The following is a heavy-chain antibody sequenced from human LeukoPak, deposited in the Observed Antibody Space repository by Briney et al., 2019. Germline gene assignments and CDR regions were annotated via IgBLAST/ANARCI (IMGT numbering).Heavy chain of an antibody. CDR2: IYRGGAT. D-gene: IGHD2-21*02. Sequence: GGSLRLSCAASGFIVSSTYMSWVRRAPGRGLEWVSVIYRGGATYYADSVQGRFTISRDNSKNTLYLQMNSLRVEDTAVYYCARGLGDWGRVDYWGQGTLVTVSS. CDR1: GFIVSSTY. CDR3: ARGLGDWGRVDY. V-gene: IGHV3-66*02. J-gene: IGHJ4*02.